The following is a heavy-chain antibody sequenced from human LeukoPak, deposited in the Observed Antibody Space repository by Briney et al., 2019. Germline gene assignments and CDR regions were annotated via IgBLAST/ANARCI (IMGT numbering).Heavy chain of an antibody. D-gene: IGHD3-16*01. CDR3: AKDFYRLGEFDAFDN. CDR2: ISWNSGRI. V-gene: IGHV3-9*01. J-gene: IGHJ3*02. CDR1: GFAFNTYS. Sequence: GGSLRLSCAASGFAFNTYSMNWVRQAPGKGLEWVSGISWNSGRIGYADSVKGRFTISRDNAKNSPYLQMNSLRVEDTALYYCAKDFYRLGEFDAFDNWGQGTMVTVSS.